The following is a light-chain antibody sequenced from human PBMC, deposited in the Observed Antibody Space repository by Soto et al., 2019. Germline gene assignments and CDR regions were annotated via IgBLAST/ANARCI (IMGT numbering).Light chain of an antibody. CDR1: QDISNW. V-gene: IGKV1-5*01. Sequence: DIQMTPSPSTLSASVVDRVTITCRASQDISNWLDWYQQKPGKAPKLLIYDASSLESGVPSRFSGSGSGTEFTLTISSLQPDDFATYYCQQYNSYSQTFGQGTKVDIK. CDR3: QQYNSYSQT. CDR2: DAS. J-gene: IGKJ1*01.